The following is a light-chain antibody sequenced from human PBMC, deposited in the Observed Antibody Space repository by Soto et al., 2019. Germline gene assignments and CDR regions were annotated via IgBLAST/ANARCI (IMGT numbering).Light chain of an antibody. CDR1: SSDVGAYNY. V-gene: IGLV2-14*01. CDR2: DVN. Sequence: QSALTQPASVSGSPGQSITISCTGTSSDVGAYNYVSWCQQHPGKAPKLIIYDVNNRPSGVSTRFSGSKSGNTASLTISGLQADDEAYYYCTSYTTSSTGVFGGGTKLTVL. J-gene: IGLJ3*02. CDR3: TSYTTSSTGV.